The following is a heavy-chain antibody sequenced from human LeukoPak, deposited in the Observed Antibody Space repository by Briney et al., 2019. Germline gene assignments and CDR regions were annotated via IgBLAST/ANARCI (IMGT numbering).Heavy chain of an antibody. V-gene: IGHV1-46*01. J-gene: IGHJ6*02. Sequence: ASVKVSCKASGYTFTSYNMHWVRQAPGQGLEWMGIINPSGGSTSYAQKFQGRVTMTRDTSTSTVYMELSSLRSEDTAVYYCARDCTNGVCYIGSYGMDVWGQGTTVTVSS. D-gene: IGHD2-8*01. CDR1: GYTFTSYN. CDR2: INPSGGST. CDR3: ARDCTNGVCYIGSYGMDV.